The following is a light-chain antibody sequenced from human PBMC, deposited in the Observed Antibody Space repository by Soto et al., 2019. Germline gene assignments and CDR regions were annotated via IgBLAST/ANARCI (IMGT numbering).Light chain of an antibody. CDR3: TSYAGSNNPVV. CDR1: SSDVGSYNY. V-gene: IGLV2-8*01. J-gene: IGLJ3*02. Sequence: QYVLTQPPSASGSPGQSGTISCTGTSSDVGSYNYVSWYQQHPDKAPKLIIYGVNERPSGVPDRFSGSKSGNTASLTVSGLQAEDEADYYCTSYAGSNNPVVFGGGTKLTVL. CDR2: GVN.